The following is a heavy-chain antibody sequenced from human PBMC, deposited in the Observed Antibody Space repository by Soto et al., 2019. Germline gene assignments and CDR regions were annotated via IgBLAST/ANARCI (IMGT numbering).Heavy chain of an antibody. J-gene: IGHJ3*01. CDR1: GFTFSHYA. D-gene: IGHD3-10*01. CDR3: AKVGPYGDFLSAFDL. Sequence: QVQLVESGGGVVQPGTSLRLSCAASGFTFSHYALHWVRQAPGKGLEWVAVLSDDDSIEHYADSVRGRFTISRDNAKNTLYLQLNRLRADDTAVYFCAKVGPYGDFLSAFDLWGQGTMVTVSS. V-gene: IGHV3-30*18. CDR2: LSDDDSIE.